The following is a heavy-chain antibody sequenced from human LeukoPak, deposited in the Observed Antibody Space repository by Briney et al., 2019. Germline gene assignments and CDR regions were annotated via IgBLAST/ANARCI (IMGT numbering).Heavy chain of an antibody. CDR3: ASYDSSGYYRYFDY. Sequence: SVKVSCKASGGTFSSYAISWVRQAPGQGLEWMGGIIPIFGTANYAQKFQGRVTITADESTSTAYMELSSLRSEDTAVYYCASYDSSGYYRYFDYWGQGTLVTVSS. CDR2: IIPIFGTA. J-gene: IGHJ4*02. CDR1: GGTFSSYA. D-gene: IGHD3-22*01. V-gene: IGHV1-69*13.